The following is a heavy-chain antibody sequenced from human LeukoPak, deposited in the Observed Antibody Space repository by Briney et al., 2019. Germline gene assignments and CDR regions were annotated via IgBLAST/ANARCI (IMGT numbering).Heavy chain of an antibody. V-gene: IGHV1-69*06. CDR2: IIPIFGTA. D-gene: IGHD6-13*01. J-gene: IGHJ3*02. CDR3: AAAAGRKLNNAFDI. Sequence: SVKVSCKASGGTFSSYAISWVRQAPGQGLEWMGGIIPIFGTANYAQKFQGRVTMTEDTSTDTAYMELSSLRSEDTAVYYCAAAAGRKLNNAFDIWGQGTMVTVSS. CDR1: GGTFSSYA.